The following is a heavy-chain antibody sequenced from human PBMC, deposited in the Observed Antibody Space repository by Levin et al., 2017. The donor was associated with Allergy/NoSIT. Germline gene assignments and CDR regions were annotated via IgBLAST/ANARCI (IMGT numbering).Heavy chain of an antibody. CDR2: LSGSGSTT. Sequence: HPGGSLRLSCAASGFTFSSYAMTWVRQAPGKGLEWVSTLSGSGSTTYYGDSVKGRFTISRDNSKNTLYLQMNGLRADDTAVYYCAKDMGGGCNSTTCSIWGAFDMWGQGTMVTVSS. V-gene: IGHV3-23*01. J-gene: IGHJ3*02. CDR1: GFTFSSYA. D-gene: IGHD2-2*01. CDR3: AKDMGGGCNSTTCSIWGAFDM.